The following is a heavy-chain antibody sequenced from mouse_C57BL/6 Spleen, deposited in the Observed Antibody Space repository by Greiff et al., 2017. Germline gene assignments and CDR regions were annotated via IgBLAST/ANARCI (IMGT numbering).Heavy chain of an antibody. V-gene: IGHV1-22*01. Sequence: DVQLQESGPELVKPGASVKMSCKASGYTFTDYNMHWVKQSHGKSLEWIGDINPNNGGTSYNQKFKGKATLTVNTSSSTAYMELRSLTSEDSAVYYCAGRYYCFDDWGQGTTLTVSS. D-gene: IGHD1-1*01. CDR2: INPNNGGT. CDR1: GYTFTDYN. J-gene: IGHJ2*01. CDR3: AGRYYCFDD.